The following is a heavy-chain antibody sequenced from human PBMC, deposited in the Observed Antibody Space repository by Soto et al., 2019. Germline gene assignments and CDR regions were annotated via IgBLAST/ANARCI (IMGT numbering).Heavy chain of an antibody. D-gene: IGHD3-10*01. J-gene: IGHJ5*02. Sequence: PSETLSLTCAVYGGSFSGYYWSWIRQPPGKGLEWIGEINHSESTNYNPSLKSRVTISVDTSKNQFSLKLSSVTAADTAVYYCARGARIILLWFGERWFDPWGQGTLVTVSS. CDR2: INHSEST. V-gene: IGHV4-34*01. CDR1: GGSFSGYY. CDR3: ARGARIILLWFGERWFDP.